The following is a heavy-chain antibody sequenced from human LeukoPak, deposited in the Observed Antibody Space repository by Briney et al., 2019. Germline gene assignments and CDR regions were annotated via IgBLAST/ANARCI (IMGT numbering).Heavy chain of an antibody. V-gene: IGHV3-7*01. CDR3: ARALGYCSSASCYYFDN. CDR1: GFTFSSYW. J-gene: IGHJ4*02. D-gene: IGHD2-2*01. Sequence: GGSLRLSCAASGFTFSSYWMSWVRQAPGKGLEWVANIKQDGSEKYYADSVKGRFTISRDNAKNSLYLQMNSLRAEDTAVYYCARALGYCSSASCYYFDNWGQGTLVTVSS. CDR2: IKQDGSEK.